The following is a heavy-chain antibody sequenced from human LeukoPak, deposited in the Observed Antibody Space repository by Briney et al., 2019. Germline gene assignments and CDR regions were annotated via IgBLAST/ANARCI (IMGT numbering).Heavy chain of an antibody. D-gene: IGHD4-17*01. CDR3: ARTMTTEGFDP. V-gene: IGHV3-48*04. Sequence: GGSLRLSCVASGFTFSRSSMNWVRQAPGKGLEWVSYISSSSSTIYLADSVKGRFTISRDNAKNSLYLQMNSLRAEDTAVYYCARTMTTEGFDPWGQGTLVTVSS. CDR1: GFTFSRSS. J-gene: IGHJ5*02. CDR2: ISSSSSTI.